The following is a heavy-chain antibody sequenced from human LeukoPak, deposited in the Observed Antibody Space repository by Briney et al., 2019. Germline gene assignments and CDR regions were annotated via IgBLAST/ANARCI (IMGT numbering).Heavy chain of an antibody. J-gene: IGHJ4*02. D-gene: IGHD3-22*01. Sequence: GGSLRLSCAASGFTFSTYTMNWVRQAPGKGLEWVSYISSSSSTIYYADSVKGRFTISRDNAKNSLYLQMNSLRDEDTAVYYCARAASSGYDPFDYWGQGTLVTVSS. CDR2: ISSSSSTI. CDR1: GFTFSTYT. CDR3: ARAASSGYDPFDY. V-gene: IGHV3-48*02.